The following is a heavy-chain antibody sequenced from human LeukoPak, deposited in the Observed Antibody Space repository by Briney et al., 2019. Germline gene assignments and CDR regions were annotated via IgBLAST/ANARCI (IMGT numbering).Heavy chain of an antibody. CDR3: ARQSAAGTNNWFDP. CDR2: IYYGGST. J-gene: IGHJ5*02. CDR1: GGSISSYY. V-gene: IGHV4-59*08. Sequence: SETLSLTCTVSGGSISSYYCSWIRQPPGKGLEWIGYIYYGGSTYYNPSLKSRVTISVDTSKNQFSLRLTSVTAADTAVYYCARQSAAGTNNWFDPWGQGTLVTVSS. D-gene: IGHD6-13*01.